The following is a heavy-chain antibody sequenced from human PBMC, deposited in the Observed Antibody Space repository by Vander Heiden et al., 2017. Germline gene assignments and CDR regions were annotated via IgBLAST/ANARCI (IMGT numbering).Heavy chain of an antibody. CDR2: LYYARIYRGSS. CDR3: ARRYCSGAMCYFYDY. D-gene: IGHD2-15*01. CDR1: GDSITSHSEG. J-gene: IGHJ4*02. Sequence: QVQLQEAGPGQVKHSETMSHTCTFCGDSITSHSEGGGWFRHSTDKGLEWIGSLYYARIYRGSSFYHPSLGRRVTIPVDTSKNLFSLSLTSVTAADTAIYYCARRYCSGAMCYFYDYWRPRILVTVSS. V-gene: IGHV4-39*01.